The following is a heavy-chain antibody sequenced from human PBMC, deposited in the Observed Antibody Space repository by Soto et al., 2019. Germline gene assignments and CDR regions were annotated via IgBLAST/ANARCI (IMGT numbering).Heavy chain of an antibody. D-gene: IGHD2-8*01. V-gene: IGHV4-34*02. CDR1: GGSFSDYF. J-gene: IGHJ6*02. CDR2: IHHSGTT. Sequence: QVQLQQWGAGLLKPSETLSLACAVYGGSFSDYFWTWIRQPPGKGLQWIGEIHHSGTTHYNPSLKSLLTISLDTSKNQVSLRLSSMTAADTAVYYCARQPVSLTNKFFFYDYGLDVWGQGTTVTVSS. CDR3: ARQPVSLTNKFFFYDYGLDV.